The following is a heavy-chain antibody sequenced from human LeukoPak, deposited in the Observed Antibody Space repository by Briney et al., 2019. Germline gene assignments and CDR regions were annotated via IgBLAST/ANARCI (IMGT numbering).Heavy chain of an antibody. J-gene: IGHJ2*01. CDR3: ARGSGYSGSYWYFDL. D-gene: IGHD1-26*01. Sequence: ASVKVSCKASGYTFTSYDINWVRQANGQGLEWMGWMNPNSGNTGYAQKFQGRVTITRNTSISTAYMELSSLRSEDTAVYYCARGSGYSGSYWYFDLWGRGTLVTVSS. CDR2: MNPNSGNT. V-gene: IGHV1-8*03. CDR1: GYTFTSYD.